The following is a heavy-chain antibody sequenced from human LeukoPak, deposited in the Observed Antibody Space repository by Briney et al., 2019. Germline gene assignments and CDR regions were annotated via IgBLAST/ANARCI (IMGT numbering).Heavy chain of an antibody. D-gene: IGHD1-26*01. CDR2: INWNGGST. V-gene: IGHV3-20*04. Sequence: GGSLRLSCTDSGFTFNAYALNWVRQAPGKGLEWVSGINWNGGSTDYADSVKGRFTISRDNAKNSLYLEMNSLRVEDTAFYYWASVERGATTDYWGQGTLVTVSS. J-gene: IGHJ4*02. CDR3: ASVERGATTDY. CDR1: GFTFNAYA.